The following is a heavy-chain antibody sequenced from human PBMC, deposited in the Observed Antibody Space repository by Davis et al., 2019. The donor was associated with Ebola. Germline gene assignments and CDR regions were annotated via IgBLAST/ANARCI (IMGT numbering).Heavy chain of an antibody. V-gene: IGHV1-8*01. CDR2: MNANSGNT. CDR3: ARGGFMRSYDFWTGYYTAPAYGMDV. CDR1: GYTFTSYD. D-gene: IGHD3-3*01. J-gene: IGHJ6*02. Sequence: ASVKVSCNASGYTFTSYDINWVRQATGQGLEWMGWMNANSGNTGYAQKFQGRVTMTRNTSISTAYMELSSLRSEDTAVYYCARGGFMRSYDFWTGYYTAPAYGMDVWGQGTTVTVSS.